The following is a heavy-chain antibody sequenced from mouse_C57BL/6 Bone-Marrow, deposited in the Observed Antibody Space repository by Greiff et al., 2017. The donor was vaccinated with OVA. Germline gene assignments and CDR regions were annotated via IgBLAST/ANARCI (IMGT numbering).Heavy chain of an antibody. CDR1: GFTFSSYA. D-gene: IGHD2-5*01. CDR3: ARRGPYYSTYYAMDY. J-gene: IGHJ4*01. Sequence: EVKVVESGGGLVKPGGSLKLSCAASGFTFSSYAMSWVRQTPEKRLEWVATISDGGSYTYYPDNVKGRFTISRDNAKNNLYLQMSHLKSEDTAMYYCARRGPYYSTYYAMDYWGQGTSVTVSS. CDR2: ISDGGSYT. V-gene: IGHV5-4*03.